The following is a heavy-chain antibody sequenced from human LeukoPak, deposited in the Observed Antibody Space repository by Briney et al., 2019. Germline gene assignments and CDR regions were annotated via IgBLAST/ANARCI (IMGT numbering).Heavy chain of an antibody. CDR1: GGTFSSYA. Sequence: GASVKVSCKASGGTFSSYAISWMRQAPGQGLEWMGGIIPIFGTANYAQKFQGRVTITTDESTSTAYMELSSLRSEDTAVYYCAREPTTVVTDNWFDPWGQGTLVTVSS. D-gene: IGHD4-23*01. CDR2: IIPIFGTA. V-gene: IGHV1-69*05. J-gene: IGHJ5*02. CDR3: AREPTTVVTDNWFDP.